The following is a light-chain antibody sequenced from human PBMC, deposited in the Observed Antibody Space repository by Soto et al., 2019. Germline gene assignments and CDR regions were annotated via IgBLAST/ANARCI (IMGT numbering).Light chain of an antibody. Sequence: EIVFAQSPGTLSFSPGESATLSCRASQSVSSSFLAWYQQKAGQAPRLLIYGASRRATGIPDRFSGSGSGTDFTLTISRLEPEDFAVYHCQQYGDSPLTFGGGTKV. V-gene: IGKV3-20*01. CDR2: GAS. J-gene: IGKJ4*01. CDR3: QQYGDSPLT. CDR1: QSVSSSF.